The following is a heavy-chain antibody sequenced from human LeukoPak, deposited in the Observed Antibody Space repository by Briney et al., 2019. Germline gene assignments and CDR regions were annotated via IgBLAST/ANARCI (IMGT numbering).Heavy chain of an antibody. Sequence: GGSLRLSCAAPGFTFSSYSMNWVRQAPGKGLEWVSSISSSNSYIYYADSVKGRFTISRDNAKNSLYLQMNSLRAEDTAVYYCARDMSSSWLVGFDYWGQGTLVTVSS. CDR1: GFTFSSYS. D-gene: IGHD6-13*01. CDR3: ARDMSSSWLVGFDY. CDR2: ISSSNSYI. V-gene: IGHV3-21*01. J-gene: IGHJ4*02.